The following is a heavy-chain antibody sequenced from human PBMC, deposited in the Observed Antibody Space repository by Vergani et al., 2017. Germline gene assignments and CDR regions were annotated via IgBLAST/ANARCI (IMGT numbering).Heavy chain of an antibody. CDR3: AILTAR. D-gene: IGHD2-21*02. CDR1: GFTFDDYT. J-gene: IGHJ4*02. Sequence: EVQLVESGGVVVQPGGSLRLSCAASGFTFDDYTMHWVPQAPGHGLEGVSLISWDGGGTYYADSVKGRFTISRDNSKNSLYLQMNSLRTEDTALYYCAILTARWGQGTLVTVSS. CDR2: ISWDGGGT. V-gene: IGHV3-43*01.